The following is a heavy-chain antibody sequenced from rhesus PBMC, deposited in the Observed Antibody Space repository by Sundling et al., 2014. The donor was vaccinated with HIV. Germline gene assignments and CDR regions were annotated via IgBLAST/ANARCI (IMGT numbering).Heavy chain of an antibody. V-gene: IGHV4-147*01. CDR3: ARGWNYGTNFEY. CDR2: ISSSSGAT. Sequence: QVQLQESGPGLVKPSETLSLTCAVSGGSFSGYYWAWIRQPPGKGLEWIGHISSSSGATGYNPSLKSRATISTDTSKNLFSLNLSSVTAADTAVYYCARGWNYGTNFEYWGQGVLVTVSS. J-gene: IGHJ4*01. D-gene: IGHD1-1*01. CDR1: GGSFSGYY.